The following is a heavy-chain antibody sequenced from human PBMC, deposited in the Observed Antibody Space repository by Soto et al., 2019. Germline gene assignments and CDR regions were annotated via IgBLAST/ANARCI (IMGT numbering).Heavy chain of an antibody. Sequence: QVQLVQSGPEVKKPGSSVKVSCKASGGTFSRYTINWVRQAPGQGLEWMGGITPMFGKPNYAQKFQGRVTITADESTSTAYMELSSLRSEDTAVYYCALGYCSSTSCYRVDYYYGMDVWGQGTTVTVSS. D-gene: IGHD2-2*01. CDR1: GGTFSRYT. CDR3: ALGYCSSTSCYRVDYYYGMDV. V-gene: IGHV1-69*01. CDR2: ITPMFGKP. J-gene: IGHJ6*02.